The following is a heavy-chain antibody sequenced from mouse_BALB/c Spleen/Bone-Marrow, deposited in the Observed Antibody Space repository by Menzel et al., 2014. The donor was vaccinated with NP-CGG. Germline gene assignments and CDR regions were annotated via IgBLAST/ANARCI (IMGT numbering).Heavy chain of an antibody. CDR1: GFNTKDYY. Sequence: VHLQQSGAELVRSGASVKLSCTASGFNTKDYYMHWVKQRPEQGLEWIGWIDPEKGDTEYAPKFQGKATMTADTSSNQAYLQLSSLTSEDIPVYYCNEGDGNYGYWGQGTTLTVPS. V-gene: IGHV14-4*02. D-gene: IGHD2-1*01. CDR3: NEGDGNYGY. CDR2: IDPEKGDT. J-gene: IGHJ2*01.